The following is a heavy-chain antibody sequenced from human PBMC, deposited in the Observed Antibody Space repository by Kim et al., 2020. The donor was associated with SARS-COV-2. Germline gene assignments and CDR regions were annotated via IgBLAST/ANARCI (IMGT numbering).Heavy chain of an antibody. Sequence: GGSLRLSCAASGFTFSSYSMNWVRQAPGKGLEWVSYISSSSSTIYYADSVKGRFTISRDNAKNSLYLQMNSLRDEDTAVYYCARDGGVGPWIQLGYYGMDVWGQGTTVSVSS. CDR3: ARDGGVGPWIQLGYYGMDV. D-gene: IGHD5-18*01. CDR1: GFTFSSYS. V-gene: IGHV3-48*02. J-gene: IGHJ6*02. CDR2: ISSSSSTI.